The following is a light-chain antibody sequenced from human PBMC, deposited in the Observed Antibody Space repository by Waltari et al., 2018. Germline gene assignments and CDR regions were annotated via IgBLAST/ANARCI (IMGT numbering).Light chain of an antibody. J-gene: IGLJ2*01. CDR2: SDK. CDR3: ATWDDSLNGVL. Sequence: QSVLTQPPSASGTPGQTVTMSCSGSHSNIGKNPINWYQQLPGTAPKLVIYSDKQRPSGVPGRFPGSASGAAASLAIRGLQSDDEADYYCATWDDSLNGVLFGGGTKLTVL. CDR1: HSNIGKNP. V-gene: IGLV1-44*01.